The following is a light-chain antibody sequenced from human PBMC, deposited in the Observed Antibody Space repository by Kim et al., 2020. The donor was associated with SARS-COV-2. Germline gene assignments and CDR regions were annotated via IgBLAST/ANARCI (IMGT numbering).Light chain of an antibody. CDR3: SSYTTSGALV. J-gene: IGLJ3*02. CDR1: SSNVGGYYY. V-gene: IGLV2-14*03. Sequence: QSALTQPASVSGSPGQSITISCTGTSSNVGGYYYVSWYQLHPGKAPKLLIYDVTRRPSGVSNRFSASKSGNTASLTIPGLQAEDEADYYCSSYTTSGALVFGGGTQLTVL. CDR2: DVT.